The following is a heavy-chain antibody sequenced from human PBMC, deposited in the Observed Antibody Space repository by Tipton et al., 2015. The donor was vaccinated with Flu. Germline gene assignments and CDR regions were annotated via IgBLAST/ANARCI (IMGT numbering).Heavy chain of an antibody. Sequence: TLSLTCTVSGGSISSYYWSWIRQPPGKGLEWIGYIYYSGSTNYNPSLKSRVTISVDTSKNQISLKLSSVTAADTGVYYCARDLPTQYYDILTGYYSVGAFGIWGQGTMVTVSS. CDR2: IYYSGST. CDR1: GGSISSYY. J-gene: IGHJ3*02. D-gene: IGHD3-9*01. V-gene: IGHV4-59*01. CDR3: ARDLPTQYYDILTGYYSVGAFGI.